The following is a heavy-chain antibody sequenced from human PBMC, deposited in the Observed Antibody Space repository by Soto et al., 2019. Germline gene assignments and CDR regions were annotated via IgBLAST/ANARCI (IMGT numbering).Heavy chain of an antibody. CDR3: ARELDYCGGDCYTNYAFDI. CDR1: GFTFSSYG. Sequence: QVQLVESGGGVVQPGRSLRLSCAASGFTFSSYGMHWVRQAPGKGLEWVAVIWYDGSNKYYADSVKGRFTISRDNSKNTLYLQMNSLRAEDTAVYYCARELDYCGGDCYTNYAFDIWGQGTMVTVSS. CDR2: IWYDGSNK. J-gene: IGHJ3*02. D-gene: IGHD2-21*02. V-gene: IGHV3-33*01.